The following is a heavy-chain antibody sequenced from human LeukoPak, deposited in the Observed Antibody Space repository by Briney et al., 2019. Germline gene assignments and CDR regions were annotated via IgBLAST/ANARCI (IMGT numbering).Heavy chain of an antibody. J-gene: IGHJ4*02. CDR2: IYSGGST. CDR3: ARDIPD. D-gene: IGHD2-2*02. Sequence: GGSLRLSCAASGFTVSSSYMSLVRQAPGKGLEWVSVIYSGGSTYYADSVKGRFTISRDNSKNTLYLQMNSLRAEDTTVYYCARDIPDWGQGTLVTVSS. V-gene: IGHV3-66*01. CDR1: GFTVSSSY.